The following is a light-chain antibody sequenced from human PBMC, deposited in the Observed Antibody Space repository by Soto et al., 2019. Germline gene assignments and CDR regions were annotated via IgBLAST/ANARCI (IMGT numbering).Light chain of an antibody. CDR1: NIGSES. V-gene: IGLV3-21*02. CDR3: QVWDSSSDLWV. Sequence: SYELTLPPSVSVAPGQTARITCGGNNIGSESVHWYQQKPGQAPVLVVYDDSDRPSGIPERFSGSNSGNTATLTITRVEAGDEADYYGQVWDSSSDLWVFGGGTKLTAL. CDR2: DDS. J-gene: IGLJ3*02.